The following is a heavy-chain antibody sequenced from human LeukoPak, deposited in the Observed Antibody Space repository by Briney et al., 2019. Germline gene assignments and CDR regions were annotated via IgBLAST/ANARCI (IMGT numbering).Heavy chain of an antibody. J-gene: IGHJ4*02. CDR1: GFTFSHYS. D-gene: IGHD1-1*01. CDR2: IKEDGSEK. CDR3: ARGSTTEDY. V-gene: IGHV3-7*04. Sequence: GGSLRLSCEASGFTFSHYSLIWVRQAPGKGLEWVANIKEDGSEKHYVDSVKGRFTISRDNAKSSLYLQMNSLRAEDTAVYYCARGSTTEDYWGQGTLVTVSS.